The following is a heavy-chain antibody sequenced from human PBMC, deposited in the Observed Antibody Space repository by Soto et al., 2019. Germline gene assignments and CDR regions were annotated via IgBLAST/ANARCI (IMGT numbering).Heavy chain of an antibody. V-gene: IGHV4-59*01. CDR2: ISYGGST. Sequence: PSETLSLTCTVSGGSISSYYWSWIQQPPGKGLEWIGYISYGGSTGYNPSLKSRVTMSVDTSNNQFSLKLSSATAADTAVYYCARDQTGSPNFDRAFDVWGQGTMVTVSS. J-gene: IGHJ3*01. D-gene: IGHD3-9*01. CDR3: ARDQTGSPNFDRAFDV. CDR1: GGSISSYY.